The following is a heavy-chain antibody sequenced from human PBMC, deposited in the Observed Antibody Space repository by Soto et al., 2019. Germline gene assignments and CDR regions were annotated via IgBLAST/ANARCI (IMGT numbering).Heavy chain of an antibody. CDR1: GGSISSYY. CDR2: IYYSGST. V-gene: IGHV4-59*12. Sequence: PSETLSLTCTVSGGSISSYYWSWIRQPPGKGLEWIGYIYYSGSTNYNPSLKSRVTISVDTSKNQFSLKLSSVTAADTAVYYCARRRRYYDSSGYYHGWFDPWGQGTLVTVSS. D-gene: IGHD3-22*01. J-gene: IGHJ5*02. CDR3: ARRRRYYDSSGYYHGWFDP.